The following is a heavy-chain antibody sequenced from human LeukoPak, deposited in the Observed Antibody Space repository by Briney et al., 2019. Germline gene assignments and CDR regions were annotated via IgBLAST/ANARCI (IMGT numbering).Heavy chain of an antibody. CDR1: GFTFSDYY. D-gene: IGHD1-26*01. CDR3: ARGGVIVGATIHTDFDY. J-gene: IGHJ4*02. V-gene: IGHV4-34*01. Sequence: PGGSLRLSCAASGFTFSDYYMSWIRQPPGKGLEWIGEINHSGSTNYNPSLKSRVTISVDTSKNQFSLKLSSVTAADTAVYYCARGGVIVGATIHTDFDYWGQGTLVTVSS. CDR2: INHSGST.